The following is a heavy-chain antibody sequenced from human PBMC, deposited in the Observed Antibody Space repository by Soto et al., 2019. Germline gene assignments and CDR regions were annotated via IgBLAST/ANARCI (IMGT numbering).Heavy chain of an antibody. Sequence: VQLVESGGGLVQPEGSLRLSCAASGFAFSSYTMNWVRQAPGKGLEWLSYISGSSSTIYYADSVKGRFTISRDNAKNALYLQMNSLRDEDTALYYCARAPYYCYGMDVWGQGTTVSVSS. CDR2: ISGSSSTI. CDR1: GFAFSSYT. J-gene: IGHJ6*02. V-gene: IGHV3-48*02. CDR3: ARAPYYCYGMDV.